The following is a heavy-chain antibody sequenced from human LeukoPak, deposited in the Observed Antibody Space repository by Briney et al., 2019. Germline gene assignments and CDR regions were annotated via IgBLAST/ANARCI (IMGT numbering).Heavy chain of an antibody. CDR3: GYGVTDHWGVDN. Sequence: GGSLRLSCAASGFTFSSYGMHWVRQAPGKGLEWVANIKRDGSEKYYVDSVKGRFTISRDNAKNSLYLQMNSLRAEDTAVYFCGYGVTDHWGVDNWGQGTLVTVSS. CDR1: GFTFSSYG. V-gene: IGHV3-7*01. J-gene: IGHJ4*02. CDR2: IKRDGSEK. D-gene: IGHD3-16*01.